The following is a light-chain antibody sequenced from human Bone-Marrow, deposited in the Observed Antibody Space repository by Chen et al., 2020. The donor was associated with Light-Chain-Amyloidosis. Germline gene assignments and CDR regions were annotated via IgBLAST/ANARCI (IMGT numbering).Light chain of an antibody. CDR1: DLPTKY. Sequence: SSDLTQPPSLSVSPGPTARITCAGDDLPTKYAYWYQQKPGQPRVLVIHRDTERPSGISERFSGSSSGTTATLTISGVQAEDEADYHCQSADSSGTYEVIFGGGTKLTVL. CDR3: QSADSSGTYEVI. V-gene: IGLV3-25*03. CDR2: RDT. J-gene: IGLJ2*01.